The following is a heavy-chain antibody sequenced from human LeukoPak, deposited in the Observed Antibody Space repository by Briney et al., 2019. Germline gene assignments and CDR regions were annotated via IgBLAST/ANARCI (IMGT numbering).Heavy chain of an antibody. J-gene: IGHJ4*02. V-gene: IGHV5-51*01. Sequence: GESLKISCKGSGYSFTSYWTGWVRQMPGKGLELMGIIYPGDSDTRYSPSFQGQVTISADKSISTAYLQWSSLKASDTAMYYCARRHPYYYDSSGFDYWGQGTLVTVSS. CDR2: IYPGDSDT. D-gene: IGHD3-22*01. CDR3: ARRHPYYYDSSGFDY. CDR1: GYSFTSYW.